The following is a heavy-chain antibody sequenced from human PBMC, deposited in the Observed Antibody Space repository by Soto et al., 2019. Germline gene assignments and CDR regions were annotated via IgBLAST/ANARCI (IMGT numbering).Heavy chain of an antibody. J-gene: IGHJ5*02. D-gene: IGHD3-3*01. CDR3: ARSPYYDFWSGYSRTNWFDP. V-gene: IGHV4-59*01. CDR2: IYYSGST. CDR1: GGSISSYY. Sequence: SETLSLTCTVSGGSISSYYWSWIRQPPGKGLEWIGYIYYSGSTNYNPSLKSRVTISVDTSKNQFSLKLSSVTAADTAVYYCARSPYYDFWSGYSRTNWFDPWGQGTLVTVSS.